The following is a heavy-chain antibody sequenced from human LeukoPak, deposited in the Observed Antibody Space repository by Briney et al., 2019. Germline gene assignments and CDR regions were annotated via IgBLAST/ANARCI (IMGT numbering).Heavy chain of an antibody. CDR2: IYTSGST. CDR3: ARGDYYDSSGYYYADY. V-gene: IGHV4-61*02. J-gene: IGHJ4*02. Sequence: SQTLSLTCTVSGGSISSGSYYWSWIRQPAGKGLEWIGRIYTSGSTNYNPSLKSRVTISVDTSKNQFSLKLSSVTAADTAVYYCARGDYYDSSGYYYADYWGQGTLVTVSS. D-gene: IGHD3-22*01. CDR1: GGSISSGSYY.